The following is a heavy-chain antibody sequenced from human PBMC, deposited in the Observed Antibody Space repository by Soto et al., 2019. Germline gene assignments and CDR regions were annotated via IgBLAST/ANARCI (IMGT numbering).Heavy chain of an antibody. CDR2: TIPILDIT. Sequence: SVKVSCETCGGTFSTYPITWVRQAHGQGLEWMGRTIPILDITDYAQKFQGRVTITADKSTTTAYMELSSLKFEDTAVYYCARGGDGSGSESVFDIWGQGTMVTVSS. D-gene: IGHD3-22*01. V-gene: IGHV1-69*04. J-gene: IGHJ3*02. CDR1: GGTFSTYP. CDR3: ARGGDGSGSESVFDI.